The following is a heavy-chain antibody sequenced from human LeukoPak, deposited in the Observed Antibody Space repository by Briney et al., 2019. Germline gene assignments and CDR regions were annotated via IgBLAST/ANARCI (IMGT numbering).Heavy chain of an antibody. CDR1: GGSISSGGYY. J-gene: IGHJ4*02. Sequence: PSETLSLTCTVSGGSISSGGYYWRWIRQHPGKGLEWIGYIYYSGSTYYNPSLKSRVTISVDTSKNQFSLKLSSVTAADTAVYYCARGVMAGYIPHPVDYWGQGTLVTVSS. CDR2: IYYSGST. D-gene: IGHD5-24*01. V-gene: IGHV4-31*03. CDR3: ARGVMAGYIPHPVDY.